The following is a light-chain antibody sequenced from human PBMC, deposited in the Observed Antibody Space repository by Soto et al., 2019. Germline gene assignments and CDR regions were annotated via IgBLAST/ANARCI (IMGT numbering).Light chain of an antibody. CDR2: EVN. Sequence: QSALTQPPSASGSPGQSVAISRTGTSSDVGGYNYVSWYQQHPGKAPKLMIYEVNKRPSGVPDRFSGYKSGNTASLTVSGLQAEDEADYYCSSYAGSSNVFGTGTKVNVL. J-gene: IGLJ1*01. CDR3: SSYAGSSNV. CDR1: SSDVGGYNY. V-gene: IGLV2-8*01.